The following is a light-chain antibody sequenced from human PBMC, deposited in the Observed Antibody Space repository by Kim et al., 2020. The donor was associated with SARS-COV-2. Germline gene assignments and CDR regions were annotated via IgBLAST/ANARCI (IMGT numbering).Light chain of an antibody. CDR2: AAS. Sequence: DIQMTQSPSSLSASIGDRVTITCRASQGISSWLAWYQQKPEKAPKCLIYAASSLQSGVPSRFSGSGSGTDFTLTISSLQPEDFATYYSQQYDSYTRTFGQGTKVDIK. CDR1: QGISSW. CDR3: QQYDSYTRT. V-gene: IGKV1D-16*01. J-gene: IGKJ1*01.